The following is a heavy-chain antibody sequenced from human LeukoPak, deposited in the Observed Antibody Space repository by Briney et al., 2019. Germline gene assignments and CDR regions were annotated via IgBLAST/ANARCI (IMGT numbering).Heavy chain of an antibody. J-gene: IGHJ4*02. V-gene: IGHV3-23*01. D-gene: IGHD6-13*01. CDR1: GFIFSNYA. CDR2: ISGSGGST. Sequence: PGGSLRLPCAASGFIFSNYAISWVRQAPGKGLEWVSTISGSGGSTYYADSVKGRFTISRDNSKNTLYLQMNSLRAQDTAVYYCAKRQGIAAAGHYYFDYWGQVTLVTVSS. CDR3: AKRQGIAAAGHYYFDY.